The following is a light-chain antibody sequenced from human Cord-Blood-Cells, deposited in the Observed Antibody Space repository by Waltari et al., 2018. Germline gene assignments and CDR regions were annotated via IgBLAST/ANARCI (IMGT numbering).Light chain of an antibody. Sequence: QSALTQPASVSGSPGQSITISCTGTSSDVGSYNLVSWYQHHPGKAPNLMIYEGSKRPSGVSNRFSGSKSGNTASLTISGLQAEDEADYYCCSYAGSSTWVFGGGTKLTVL. J-gene: IGLJ3*02. CDR3: CSYAGSSTWV. CDR1: SSDVGSYNL. CDR2: EGS. V-gene: IGLV2-23*01.